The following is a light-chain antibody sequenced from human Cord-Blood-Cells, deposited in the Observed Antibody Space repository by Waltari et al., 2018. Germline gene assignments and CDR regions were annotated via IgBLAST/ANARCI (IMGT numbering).Light chain of an antibody. Sequence: DIVMTQSPDSLAVSLGERATINCKSSQSVLYSSNNKNYLAWYQQKPGQPPKLLIYWASTRESGVPDRFSGNGSGTDFTLTISSLQAEDVAVYYCQQYYSTPPLTFGGGTKVEIK. CDR1: QSVLYSSNNKNY. CDR3: QQYYSTPPLT. CDR2: WAS. J-gene: IGKJ4*01. V-gene: IGKV4-1*01.